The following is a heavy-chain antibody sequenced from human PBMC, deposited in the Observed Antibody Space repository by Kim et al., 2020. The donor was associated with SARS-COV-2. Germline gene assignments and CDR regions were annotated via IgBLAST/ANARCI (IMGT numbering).Heavy chain of an antibody. D-gene: IGHD5-12*01. J-gene: IGHJ4*02. V-gene: IGHV3-30*04. CDR1: GFTFSSYA. CDR3: ARDEGDGYNPGWYFDY. Sequence: GGSLRLSCAASGFTFSSYAMHWVRQAPGKGLEWVAVISYDGSNKYYADSVKGRFTISRDNSKNTLYLQMNSLRAEDTAVYYCARDEGDGYNPGWYFDYWGQGTLVTVSS. CDR2: ISYDGSNK.